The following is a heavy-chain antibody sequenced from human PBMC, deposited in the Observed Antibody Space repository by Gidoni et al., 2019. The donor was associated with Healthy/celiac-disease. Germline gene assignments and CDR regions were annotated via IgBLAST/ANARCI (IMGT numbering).Heavy chain of an antibody. Sequence: QVQLQQWGAGLLQPSETLSLTCAVYGGSFSGYYWSWIRQPPGKGLEWIGEINHGGSPNYNPSLKSRVTISVDTSKSQFSLKLSSVTAADTAVYYCAREILDSSSWPSPYYFDYWGQGTLVTVSS. V-gene: IGHV4-34*01. CDR2: INHGGSP. D-gene: IGHD6-13*01. CDR1: GGSFSGYY. J-gene: IGHJ4*02. CDR3: AREILDSSSWPSPYYFDY.